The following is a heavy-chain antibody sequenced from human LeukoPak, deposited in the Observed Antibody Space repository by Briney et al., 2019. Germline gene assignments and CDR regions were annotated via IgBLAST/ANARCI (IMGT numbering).Heavy chain of an antibody. Sequence: PGGSLRLSCATSGFTFSNYAVSWVRQAPGKGLEWVSSISGSGGTTYYADSVKGRFTISRDNANNSLYLQMNSLRAEDTAVYYCAREYYYGSGSYYNGYWGQGTLVTVSS. V-gene: IGHV3-23*01. D-gene: IGHD3-10*01. J-gene: IGHJ4*02. CDR3: AREYYYGSGSYYNGY. CDR2: ISGSGGTT. CDR1: GFTFSNYA.